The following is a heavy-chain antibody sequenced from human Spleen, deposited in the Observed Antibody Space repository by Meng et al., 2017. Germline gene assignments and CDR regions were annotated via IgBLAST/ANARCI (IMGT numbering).Heavy chain of an antibody. J-gene: IGHJ1*01. CDR3: ARGIVVVVAGNEYFQH. Sequence: GESLKISCAASGFTVSHNYMSWVRQAPGQGLEWMGRINPNSGGTNYAQKFQGRVTMTRDTSISTAYMELSRLRSDDTAVYYCARGIVVVVAGNEYFQHWGQGTLVTVSS. CDR1: GFTVSHNY. V-gene: IGHV1-2*06. CDR2: INPNSGGT. D-gene: IGHD2-15*01.